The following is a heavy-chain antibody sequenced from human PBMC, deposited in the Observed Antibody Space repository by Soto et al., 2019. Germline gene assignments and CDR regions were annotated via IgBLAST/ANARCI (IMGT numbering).Heavy chain of an antibody. CDR1: GGSISSSIYY. V-gene: IGHV4-39*01. D-gene: IGHD5-12*01. CDR3: AASCVGCCGFNYYSMDV. J-gene: IGHJ6*02. Sequence: SGTLSLTCSVSGGSISSSIYYWGWIRQPPGKGLEWIGSIYYSGSTYYNPSLKSRVTISVDTSKNQFSLKLSSVTAADTAVYYCAASCVGCCGFNYYSMDVWGQGTTVTVSS. CDR2: IYYSGST.